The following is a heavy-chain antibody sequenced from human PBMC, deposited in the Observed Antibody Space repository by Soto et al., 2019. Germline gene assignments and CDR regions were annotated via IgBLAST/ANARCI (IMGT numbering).Heavy chain of an antibody. CDR2: IRKKVNSYTT. D-gene: IGHD3-16*01. V-gene: IGHV3-72*01. Sequence: EMQLVESGGRLVQPGGSLRLSCAASGFIFSDQYMDWVRQAPGKGLEWVGRIRKKVNSYTTEYAASVKGRFTVSRDDSKNSLYLQMNSLKTEDTAIYYCARGLGGAPYVDLWGRGTLVTVSS. J-gene: IGHJ2*01. CDR3: ARGLGGAPYVDL. CDR1: GFIFSDQY.